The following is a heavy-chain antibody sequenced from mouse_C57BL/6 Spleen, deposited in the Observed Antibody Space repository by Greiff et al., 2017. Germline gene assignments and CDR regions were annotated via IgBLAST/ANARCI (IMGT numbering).Heavy chain of an antibody. J-gene: IGHJ1*03. CDR2: ISYDGSN. CDR3: ARAGSSSYWYFDV. V-gene: IGHV3-6*01. D-gene: IGHD1-1*01. CDR1: GYSITSGYY. Sequence: EVQLVESGPGLVKPSQSLSLTCSVTGYSITSGYYWNWIRQFPGNNLEWMGYISYDGSNNYNPSLKNRISITRDTSKNQFFLKLNSVTTEDTATYYCARAGSSSYWYFDVWGTGTTVTVSS.